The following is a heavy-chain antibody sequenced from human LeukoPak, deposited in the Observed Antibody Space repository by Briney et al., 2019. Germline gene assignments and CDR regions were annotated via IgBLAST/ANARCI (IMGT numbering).Heavy chain of an antibody. CDR1: GYTFTSYY. D-gene: IGHD2-2*01. J-gene: IGHJ5*02. CDR2: INPSGGST. CDR3: ATTNFGVPAAMGHWFDP. V-gene: IGHV1-46*01. Sequence: ASVKVSCKASGYTFTSYYMHWVRQAPGQGLEWMGIINPSGGSTSYAQKFQGRVTMTRDTSTSTVYMELSSLRSEDTAVYYCATTNFGVPAAMGHWFDPWGQGTLVAVSS.